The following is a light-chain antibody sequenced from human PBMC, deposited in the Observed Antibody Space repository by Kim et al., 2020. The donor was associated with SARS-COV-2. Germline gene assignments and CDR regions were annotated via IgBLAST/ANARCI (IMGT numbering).Light chain of an antibody. J-gene: IGKJ1*01. CDR3: HQYDGIPET. CDR1: QSVRNNE. Sequence: SPGERATLSCRASQSVRNNELAWYQQKPGQAPRLLIYGASRRAIGIPDRFSGSGSGTDFTLTISRLEPEDFAVYYCHQYDGIPETFDQGTKVDIK. CDR2: GAS. V-gene: IGKV3-20*01.